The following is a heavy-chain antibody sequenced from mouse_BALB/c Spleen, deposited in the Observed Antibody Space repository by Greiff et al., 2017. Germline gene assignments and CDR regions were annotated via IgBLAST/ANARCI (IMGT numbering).Heavy chain of an antibody. CDR2: ISSGGSYT. J-gene: IGHJ3*01. D-gene: IGHD2-14*01. CDR3: ARHAEDYRYDGSWFAY. V-gene: IGHV5-6*01. CDR1: GFTFSSYG. Sequence: EVMLVESGGDLVKPGGSLKLSCAASGFTFSSYGMSWVRQTPDKRLEWVATISSGGSYTYYPDSVKGRFTISRDNAKNTLYLQMSSLKSEDTAMYYCARHAEDYRYDGSWFAYWGQGTLVTVSA.